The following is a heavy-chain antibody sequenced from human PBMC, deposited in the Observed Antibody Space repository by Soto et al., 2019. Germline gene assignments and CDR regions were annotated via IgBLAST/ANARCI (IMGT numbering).Heavy chain of an antibody. V-gene: IGHV4-34*01. D-gene: IGHD1-26*01. CDR2: INHSGST. CDR1: GGSFSGYY. Sequence: QVQLQQWGAGLLKPSETLSLTCAVYGGSFSGYYWSWIRQPPGKGLEWIGEINHSGSTNYNPSLKGRVTISVDTSKNQFPLKLSSVTAADTAVYYCARGGAGDTENWFDPWGQGTLVTGSS. J-gene: IGHJ5*02. CDR3: ARGGAGDTENWFDP.